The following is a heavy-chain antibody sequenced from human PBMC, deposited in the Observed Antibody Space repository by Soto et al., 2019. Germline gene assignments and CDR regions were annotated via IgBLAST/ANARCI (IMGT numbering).Heavy chain of an antibody. Sequence: QVQLVESGGGVVQPGRSLRLSCAASGFTFSSYGMHWVRQAPGKGLEWVAVIWYDGSNKYYADSVKGRFTISGDNSKNTLYLQMNSLRAEDTAVYYCARDYRYSSGWLCMDVWGQGTTVTVSS. V-gene: IGHV3-33*01. D-gene: IGHD6-19*01. J-gene: IGHJ6*02. CDR2: IWYDGSNK. CDR1: GFTFSSYG. CDR3: ARDYRYSSGWLCMDV.